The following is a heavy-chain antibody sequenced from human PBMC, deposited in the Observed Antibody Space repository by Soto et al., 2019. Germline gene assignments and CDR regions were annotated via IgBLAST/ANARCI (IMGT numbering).Heavy chain of an antibody. CDR3: AKDLGSYGSD. J-gene: IGHJ4*02. CDR2: ISYDGSNK. Sequence: QVQLVESGGGVVQPGRSLRLSCAASGFTFSSYGMHWVRQAPGKGLEWVAVISYDGSNKYYADSVKGRFTISRDNSKNTLYLQMNSLRAEDTAVYYCAKDLGSYGSDWGQGTLVTVSS. CDR1: GFTFSSYG. V-gene: IGHV3-30*18. D-gene: IGHD5-18*01.